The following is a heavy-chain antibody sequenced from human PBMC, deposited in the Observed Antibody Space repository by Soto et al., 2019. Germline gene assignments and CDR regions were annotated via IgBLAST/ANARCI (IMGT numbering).Heavy chain of an antibody. Sequence: QAQLVQSGAEVKKPGASVKVSCQAGGYTFADYGISWARQAPGQGLEWMGWIGPYNGNTNYAQNLQDRVTMTTDTSTNTAYMELRSLRSDDTALYYCARCYCSVGSCYTCWHFDLWGRGTLLTVSS. CDR2: IGPYNGNT. J-gene: IGHJ2*01. V-gene: IGHV1-18*01. CDR3: ARCYCSVGSCYTCWHFDL. CDR1: GYTFADYG. D-gene: IGHD2-15*01.